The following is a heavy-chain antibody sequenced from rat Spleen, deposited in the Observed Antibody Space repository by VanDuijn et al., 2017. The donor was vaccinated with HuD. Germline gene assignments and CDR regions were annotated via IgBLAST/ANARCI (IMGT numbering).Heavy chain of an antibody. CDR1: GFTFSNYD. V-gene: IGHV5S23*01. CDR2: ISPGGGNT. CDR3: ARAGYLRDWYFDF. D-gene: IGHD2-2*01. J-gene: IGHJ1*01. Sequence: EVQLVESGGDLVQPGRSLKLSCAASGFTFSNYDMAWVRQDSTKGLEWVASISPGGGNTYYRDSVKGRFTVSRDNAKSTLYLQMDSLRSEDKATFYCARAGYLRDWYFDFWGPGTMVTVSS.